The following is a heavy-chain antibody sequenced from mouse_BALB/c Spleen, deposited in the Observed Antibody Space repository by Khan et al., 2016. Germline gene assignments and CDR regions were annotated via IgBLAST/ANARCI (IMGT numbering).Heavy chain of an antibody. J-gene: IGHJ1*01. CDR1: GFAFSRYW. Sequence: EVQLQESGGGLVQPGGSLKLSCAASGFAFSRYWMRWVRQAPGKGLEWIGEINPDSSTINYTPSLKDKFIISRDNSTNTLYLQMSKVRSEDTAVYYCASTCGYFDFWGAGTTVTVSS. CDR2: INPDSSTI. V-gene: IGHV4-1*02. CDR3: ASTCGYFDF.